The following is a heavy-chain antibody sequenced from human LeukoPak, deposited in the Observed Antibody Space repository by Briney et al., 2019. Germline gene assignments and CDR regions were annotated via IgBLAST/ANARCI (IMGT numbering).Heavy chain of an antibody. V-gene: IGHV3-20*04. CDR1: GFTFDEYG. CDR2: INWIGGTT. J-gene: IGHJ4*02. D-gene: IGHD6-13*01. Sequence: GGSLRLSCAASGFTFDEYGMSWVRQAPGEGLEWVSNINWIGGTTTYADSVKGRFTISRDNAKNSLYLEMNNLRAEDTALYYCARAGIAAAGHFDYWGQGTLVTVSS. CDR3: ARAGIAAAGHFDY.